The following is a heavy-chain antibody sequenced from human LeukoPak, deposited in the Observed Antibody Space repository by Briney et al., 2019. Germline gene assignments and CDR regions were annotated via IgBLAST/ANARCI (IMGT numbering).Heavy chain of an antibody. V-gene: IGHV3-7*03. Sequence: GGSLRLSCEASGFSLSSYSMNWVRQAPGKGLEWVASINHNGNVNYYVDSVKGRFTISRDNAKNSLYLQMSNLRAEDTAVYFCARGGGLDVWGQGATVTVSS. CDR3: ARGGGLDV. D-gene: IGHD3-16*01. CDR1: GFSLSSYS. CDR2: INHNGNVN. J-gene: IGHJ6*02.